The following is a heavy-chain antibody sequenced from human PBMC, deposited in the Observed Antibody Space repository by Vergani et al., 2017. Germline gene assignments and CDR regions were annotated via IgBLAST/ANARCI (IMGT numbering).Heavy chain of an antibody. Sequence: QVQLVQSGAEVKKPGASVKVSCKVSGYTLTELSMHWGRQAPGKGLALMGGFDTEDGEKIYAQTFQGRVTMTEDTSTDTAYMELSRLRSEEPAVYYCATLLGAAAIEYYFDYWGQGTLVTVSS. D-gene: IGHD2-2*01. V-gene: IGHV1-24*01. CDR2: FDTEDGEK. J-gene: IGHJ4*02. CDR3: ATLLGAAAIEYYFDY. CDR1: GYTLTELS.